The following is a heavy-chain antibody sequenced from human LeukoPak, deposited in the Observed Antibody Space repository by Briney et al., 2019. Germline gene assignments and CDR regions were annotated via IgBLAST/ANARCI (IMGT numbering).Heavy chain of an antibody. D-gene: IGHD2-2*01. CDR2: ISFDGSTK. Sequence: AGGSLRLSCAASGFTFSTYTIHWVRQAPGKGLEWVADISFDGSTKYYADFVKGRFTISRDNSKNTLYLQMNSLRTEDTAVYYYARDQEEYQLVFHAFDFWGQGTMVTVSS. V-gene: IGHV3-30-3*01. CDR3: ARDQEEYQLVFHAFDF. J-gene: IGHJ3*01. CDR1: GFTFSTYT.